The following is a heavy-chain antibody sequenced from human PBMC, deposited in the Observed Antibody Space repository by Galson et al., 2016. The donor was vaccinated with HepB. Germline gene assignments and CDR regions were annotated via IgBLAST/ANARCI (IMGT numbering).Heavy chain of an antibody. D-gene: IGHD2-8*01. CDR3: ARGGTLPKTNLYGMDV. Sequence: SVKVSCKASGYTFSNYDINWVRQAPGQGPGWMAWMNPKSGNTGYAQSFKARVTMTRDTSISTAYMELYSLTSEDTAVYFCARGGTLPKTNLYGMDVWGQGTTVTVSS. V-gene: IGHV1-8*01. J-gene: IGHJ6*02. CDR2: MNPKSGNT. CDR1: GYTFSNYD.